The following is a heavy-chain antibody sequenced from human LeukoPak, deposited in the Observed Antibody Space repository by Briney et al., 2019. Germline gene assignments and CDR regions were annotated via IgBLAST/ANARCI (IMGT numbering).Heavy chain of an antibody. D-gene: IGHD3-3*01. CDR3: ARGVRNRASGTRFDVFDI. V-gene: IGHV4-38-2*02. CDR1: GYSISSGFY. CDR2: IYHSGSP. Sequence: SETLSLTCTVSGYSISSGFYWAWIRQPPGKGLEWIGSIYHSGSPYYNPSLKSRVTISVDTSKNQVSLRLRSVTAADTSVYYCARGVRNRASGTRFDVFDIWGQGTMVTVSS. J-gene: IGHJ3*02.